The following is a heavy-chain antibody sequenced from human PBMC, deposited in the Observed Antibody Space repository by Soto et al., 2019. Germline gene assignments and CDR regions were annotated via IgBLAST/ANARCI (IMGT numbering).Heavy chain of an antibody. CDR1: GFTFGDYA. CDR3: SRVPPKNRGAALDS. CDR2: ITSKAYGGTT. Sequence: PGGSLRLSCTASGFTFGDYAMIWFRQAPGKGLEWVGFITSKAYGGTTEYAASVKGRFTISRDDSKSIAYLQMNSLKTDDTAVYYCSRVPPKNRGAALDSWGQGTLVTVSS. J-gene: IGHJ5*01. V-gene: IGHV3-49*03. D-gene: IGHD3-10*01.